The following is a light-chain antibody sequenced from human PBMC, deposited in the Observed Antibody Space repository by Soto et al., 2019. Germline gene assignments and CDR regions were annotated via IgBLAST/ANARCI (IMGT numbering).Light chain of an antibody. J-gene: IGKJ2*01. CDR3: QQYSTYPYI. CDR1: QSINRW. CDR2: KAS. Sequence: DIQMTQSPSTPSASVGDRVTITCRASQSINRWLAWYQQKPGKAPKLLIYKASTLESGVPSRFSGGGLGTEFSLTITSLQPDDFATYYCQQYSTYPYIFGQGTKVDIK. V-gene: IGKV1-5*03.